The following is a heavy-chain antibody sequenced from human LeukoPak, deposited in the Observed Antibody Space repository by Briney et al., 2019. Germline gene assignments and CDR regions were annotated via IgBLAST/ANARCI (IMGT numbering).Heavy chain of an antibody. J-gene: IGHJ4*02. D-gene: IGHD6-13*01. CDR3: ARPGSDGYFDY. V-gene: IGHV3-21*01. CDR2: ISRRSSYI. Sequence: EGSLRLSCTASAFTFNTYTMNWVRQAPGKGLEWVSSISRRSSYIYYADSVKGRFTISRDDAKNSLYLQMNSLRAEDTAVYYCARPGSDGYFDYWGQGTLVTVSS. CDR1: AFTFNTYT.